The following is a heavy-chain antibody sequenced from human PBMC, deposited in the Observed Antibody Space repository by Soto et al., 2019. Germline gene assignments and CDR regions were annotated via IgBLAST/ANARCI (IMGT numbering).Heavy chain of an antibody. CDR1: GFSHGPYW. Sequence: EVQLVESGGGLVQPGGSLRLSCAASGFSHGPYWMHWVRQVPGKGLVWVARINGDGSTTNYADSVKGRFTISRDNAKNTLYLQMNSLSAEDTAVYHCARAQKPREYWGQGTLVTVSS. CDR3: ARAQKPREY. J-gene: IGHJ4*02. V-gene: IGHV3-74*01. CDR2: INGDGSTT.